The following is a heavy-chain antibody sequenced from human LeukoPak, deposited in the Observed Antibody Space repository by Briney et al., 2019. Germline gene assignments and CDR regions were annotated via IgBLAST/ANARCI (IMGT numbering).Heavy chain of an antibody. CDR2: ISFDESSE. Sequence: GGSLRLPCAASGLTFSNYGMHWVRQAPGKGLEWVALISFDESSEYYADSEKGRFSISRDNSKNTLYLQMNNARVDDTAVYYCAKEVGYGSPYFDYWGQGTLVTVSS. J-gene: IGHJ4*02. CDR1: GLTFSNYG. D-gene: IGHD5-12*01. V-gene: IGHV3-30*18. CDR3: AKEVGYGSPYFDY.